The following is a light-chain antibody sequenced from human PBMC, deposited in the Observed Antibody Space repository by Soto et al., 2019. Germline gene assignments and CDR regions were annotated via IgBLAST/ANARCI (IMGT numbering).Light chain of an antibody. CDR3: QQLNDYPLT. CDR2: AAS. J-gene: IGKJ4*01. CDR1: QDISSY. V-gene: IGKV1-9*01. Sequence: DIQLTQSPSFLSASVGDRVTITCRASQDISSYLAWYPQKPGTAPNLLIYAASTLKIGVPSRYSGGGSGTEFTLTISSLQPEDFATYYCQQLNDYPLTFGGGTKVEIK.